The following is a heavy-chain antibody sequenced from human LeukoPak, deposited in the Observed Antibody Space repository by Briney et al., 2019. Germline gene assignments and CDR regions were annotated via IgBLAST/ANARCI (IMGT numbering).Heavy chain of an antibody. Sequence: GGSLRLSCAASGFTFSDYYMSWIRQAPGKGLEWVSYISSSSCYTNYADSVKGRFTISRDNAKNSLYLQMNSLRAEDTAVYYCARALGTEAAGAFDIWGQGTMVTVSS. CDR2: ISSSSCYT. CDR3: ARALGTEAAGAFDI. J-gene: IGHJ3*02. V-gene: IGHV3-11*05. D-gene: IGHD6-13*01. CDR1: GFTFSDYY.